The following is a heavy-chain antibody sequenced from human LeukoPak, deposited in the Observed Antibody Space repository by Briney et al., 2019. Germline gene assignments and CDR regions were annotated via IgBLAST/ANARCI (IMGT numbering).Heavy chain of an antibody. V-gene: IGHV4-59*01. J-gene: IGHJ6*02. CDR1: GGSISSYY. Sequence: SATLSLTCTVSGGSISSYYWSWIRQPPGKGLEWIGYIYYSGSTNYTPSLKSRVTISVDTSKNQYSLKLSSVTAADTAVYDCARERNYYGMDVWGQGTTVTVSS. CDR2: IYYSGST. CDR3: ARERNYYGMDV.